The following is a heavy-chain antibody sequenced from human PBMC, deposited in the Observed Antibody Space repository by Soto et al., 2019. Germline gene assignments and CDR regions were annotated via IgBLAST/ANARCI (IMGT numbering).Heavy chain of an antibody. V-gene: IGHV3-23*01. Sequence: GGSLRLSCAPSGFTFTTYAMSWVRQAPGKGLEWVSAISGNGGSTYYADAVKGRFTISRDNSKNTLYLQMNSLRAEDTAVYYCAKGLPDSEFGYYGMDVWGQGTTVTVS. D-gene: IGHD2-15*01. CDR1: GFTFTTYA. J-gene: IGHJ6*02. CDR3: AKGLPDSEFGYYGMDV. CDR2: ISGNGGST.